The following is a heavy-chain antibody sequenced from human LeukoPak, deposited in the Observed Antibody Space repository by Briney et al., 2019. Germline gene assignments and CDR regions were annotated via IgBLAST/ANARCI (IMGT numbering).Heavy chain of an antibody. Sequence: SVKVSCKASGFTFTSSAMQWVRQARGQRLEWIGWIVVGSGNTNYAQKFQERVTITRNTSISAAYMELSSLRSEDTAVYYCARGRRRDGYNYVYWGQGTLVTVSS. J-gene: IGHJ4*02. CDR3: ARGRRRDGYNYVY. D-gene: IGHD5-24*01. CDR1: GFTFTSSA. V-gene: IGHV1-58*02. CDR2: IVVGSGNT.